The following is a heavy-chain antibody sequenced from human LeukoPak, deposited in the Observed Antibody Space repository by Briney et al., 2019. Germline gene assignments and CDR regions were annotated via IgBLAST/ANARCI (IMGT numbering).Heavy chain of an antibody. D-gene: IGHD3-9*01. J-gene: IGHJ6*03. CDR1: GFTFSSYS. CDR3: AREPYVLRYFDWPTRYYYYMDV. CDR2: ITSSSSHI. V-gene: IGHV3-21*01. Sequence: GGSLRLSCAASGFTFSSYSMNWVRQAPGKGLEWVSSITSSSSHIYYADSVKGRFTISRDNAKNSLYLQMNSLRAEDTAVYYCAREPYVLRYFDWPTRYYYYMDVWGKGTTVTISS.